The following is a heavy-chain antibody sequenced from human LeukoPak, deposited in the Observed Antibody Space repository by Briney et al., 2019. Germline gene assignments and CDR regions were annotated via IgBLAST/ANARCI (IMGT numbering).Heavy chain of an antibody. J-gene: IGHJ4*02. CDR1: GYTFTSYD. V-gene: IGHV1-8*01. D-gene: IGHD3-22*01. CDR2: MNPNSGNT. Sequence: GASVKVSCKASGYTFTSYDINWVRQATGQGLEWMGWMNPNSGNTGYAQKFQGRVTMTRNTSISTAYMELSSLRSEDPAVYYCAANAPDSSGYKLDYWGQGTLVTVSS. CDR3: AANAPDSSGYKLDY.